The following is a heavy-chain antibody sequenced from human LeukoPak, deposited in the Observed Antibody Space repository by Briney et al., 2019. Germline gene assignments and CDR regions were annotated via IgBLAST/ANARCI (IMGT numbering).Heavy chain of an antibody. CDR1: GFTFSSYS. V-gene: IGHV3-23*01. Sequence: GGSLRLSCSASGFTFSSYSMNWVRQAPGKGLEWVSAISGSGGSTYYADSVKGRFTISRDNSKNTLYLQMNSLRAEDTAVYYCAKDPADSSSWYGDYFDYWGQGTLVTVSS. CDR2: ISGSGGST. D-gene: IGHD6-13*01. CDR3: AKDPADSSSWYGDYFDY. J-gene: IGHJ4*02.